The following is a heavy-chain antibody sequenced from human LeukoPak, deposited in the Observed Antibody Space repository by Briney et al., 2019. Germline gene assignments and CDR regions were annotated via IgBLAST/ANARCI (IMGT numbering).Heavy chain of an antibody. J-gene: IGHJ6*03. CDR2: IIPIFGTA. D-gene: IGHD2-2*01. CDR1: GGTFSSYA. CDR3: ARATSTRARLHYYYYMDV. V-gene: IGHV1-69*05. Sequence: ASVKVSCKASGGTFSSYAISWVRQAPGQGLEWMGGIIPIFGTANYAQKFQGRVTITTDESTSTAYMELSSLRSEDTAVYYCARATSTRARLHYYYYMDVWGKGTTVTVSS.